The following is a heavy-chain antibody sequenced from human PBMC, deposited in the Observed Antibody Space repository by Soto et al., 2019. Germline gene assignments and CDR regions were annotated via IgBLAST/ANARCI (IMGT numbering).Heavy chain of an antibody. Sequence: PSETLSLTCTVSGDSVTSGNYYWSWIRQPPGKGLEWIGFIYNSGSTNYNPSLKSRVTISVGTSKNQFSLKLSSVTAADTAVYYCARAKNDFLWSDPWGQGTLVTVSS. CDR1: GDSVTSGNYY. D-gene: IGHD3-3*01. V-gene: IGHV4-61*01. CDR3: ARAKNDFLWSDP. J-gene: IGHJ5*02. CDR2: IYNSGST.